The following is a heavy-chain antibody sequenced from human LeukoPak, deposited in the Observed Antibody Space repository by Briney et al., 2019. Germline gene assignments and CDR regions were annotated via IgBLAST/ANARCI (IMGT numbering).Heavy chain of an antibody. CDR3: ARGSKQWLPFYFDY. Sequence: SETLSLTCAVYGGSFSGYYWSWIRQPPGKGLEWIGEINHSGSTNYNPSLKSRVSISVDTSKNQFSLKLSSVTAADTAVYYCARGSKQWLPFYFDYWGQGTTVTVSS. D-gene: IGHD6-19*01. CDR2: INHSGST. J-gene: IGHJ4*03. CDR1: GGSFSGYY. V-gene: IGHV4-34*01.